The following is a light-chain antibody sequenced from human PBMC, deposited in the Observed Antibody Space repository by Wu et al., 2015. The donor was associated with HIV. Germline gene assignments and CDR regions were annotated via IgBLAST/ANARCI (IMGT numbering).Light chain of an antibody. Sequence: DIQMTQSPSSLSASVGDRVTITCRASQGISNSLAWYQQKPGKKAPNLLLHTASRLESGVPSRFTGSGSGTDYTLTISSLQPEDFATYYCQHYYGTPYIFGQGTKLEIK. J-gene: IGKJ2*01. CDR1: QGISNS. V-gene: IGKV1-NL1*01. CDR2: TAS. CDR3: QHYYGTPYI.